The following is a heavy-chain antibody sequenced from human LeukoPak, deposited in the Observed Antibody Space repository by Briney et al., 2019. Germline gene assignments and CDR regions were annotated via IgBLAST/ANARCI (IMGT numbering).Heavy chain of an antibody. CDR2: ISYDGSNK. J-gene: IGHJ5*02. CDR3: VRSIASTGHWFDP. D-gene: IGHD6-13*01. Sequence: GGSLRLSCAASGFTFSSYGMHWVRQAPGKGLEWVAVISYDGSNKYYADSVKGRFTISRDNSKNTLYLQMNSLRAEDTAVYYCVRSIASTGHWFDPWGQGTLVTVSS. CDR1: GFTFSSYG. V-gene: IGHV3-30*03.